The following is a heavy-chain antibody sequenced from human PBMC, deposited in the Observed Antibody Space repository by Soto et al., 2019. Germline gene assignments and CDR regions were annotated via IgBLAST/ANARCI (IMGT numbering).Heavy chain of an antibody. V-gene: IGHV1-18*01. Sequence: GXPVKLSCNASGYPFTSYGISWVRQAPGQGLEWMGWISAYNGNTNYAQKLQGRVTMTTDTSTSTAYMELRSLRSDDTAVYYCARDQATIFGVVIIPVPYYGMDVWGQGTTVTVSS. CDR2: ISAYNGNT. CDR3: ARDQATIFGVVIIPVPYYGMDV. J-gene: IGHJ6*02. D-gene: IGHD3-3*01. CDR1: GYPFTSYG.